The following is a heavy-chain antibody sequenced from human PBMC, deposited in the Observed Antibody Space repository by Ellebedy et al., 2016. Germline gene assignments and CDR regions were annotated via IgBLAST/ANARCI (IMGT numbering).Heavy chain of an antibody. CDR1: GGSISSYY. Sequence: SETLSLTCTVSGGSISSYYWSWIRQPPGKGLEWIGEINHSGSTNYNPSLKSRVTISVDTSKNQFSLKLSSVTAADTAVYYCARAPRSKQWLVRQATFDLWGRGTLVTVSS. J-gene: IGHJ2*01. V-gene: IGHV4-34*01. CDR3: ARAPRSKQWLVRQATFDL. CDR2: INHSGST. D-gene: IGHD6-19*01.